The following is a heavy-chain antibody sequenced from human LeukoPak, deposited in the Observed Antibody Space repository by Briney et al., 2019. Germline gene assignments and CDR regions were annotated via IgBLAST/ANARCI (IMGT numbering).Heavy chain of an antibody. Sequence: GSLRLSCAASGFTFSNYWMHWVRQAPGKGLVWVSRISSDGSSTTYADSVKGRFTISRDNSKNTLYLQMNSLRAEDTAVYYCANDDSSGYNPPNWGQGTLVTASS. CDR3: ANDDSSGYNPPN. CDR2: ISSDGSST. CDR1: GFTFSNYW. V-gene: IGHV3-74*01. J-gene: IGHJ4*02. D-gene: IGHD3-22*01.